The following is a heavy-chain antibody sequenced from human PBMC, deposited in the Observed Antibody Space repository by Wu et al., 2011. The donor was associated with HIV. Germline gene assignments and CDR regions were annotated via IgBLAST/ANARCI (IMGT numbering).Heavy chain of an antibody. CDR1: GGIFSEYV. CDR2: IVPILETS. V-gene: IGHV1-69*14. CDR3: AARLLNWESQDTDY. D-gene: IGHD7-27*01. J-gene: IGHJ4*02. Sequence: QVQLVQSGAEMRKPGSSVKVSCETSGGIFSEYVISWVRQAPGQGLEWVEGIVPILETSSNAQKFQDRIALTADKSTNRAYLELTNLISEDTAVYYCAARLLNWESQDTDYWGQGTLVIVSS.